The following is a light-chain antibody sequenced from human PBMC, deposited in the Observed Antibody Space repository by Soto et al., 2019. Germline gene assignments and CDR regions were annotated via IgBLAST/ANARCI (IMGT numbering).Light chain of an antibody. Sequence: QSVLTQPPSVSGAPGQRVTISCTGSSSNIGAGYDVHWYQQLPGTAPKLLIYGNSNRPSGVPDRFSGSKSGTSASLAITGLQAADEADYYCQSYDSSLSDLVFGGGTKLTVL. J-gene: IGLJ2*01. V-gene: IGLV1-40*01. CDR3: QSYDSSLSDLV. CDR2: GNS. CDR1: SSNIGAGYD.